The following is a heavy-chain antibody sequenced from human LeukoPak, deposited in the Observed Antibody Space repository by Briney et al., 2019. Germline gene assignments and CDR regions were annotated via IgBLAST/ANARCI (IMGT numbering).Heavy chain of an antibody. CDR1: VFTFRSYS. V-gene: IGHV3-21*01. CDR2: ISTSTSYI. CDR3: VSGLYYYDSSGYRI. D-gene: IGHD3-22*01. Sequence: GGSLRLSRAASVFTFRSYSKNCVSQPSGRGLEYVSAISTSTSYIYYADSVKGRFTISRDNAKHALYLQMNSLRAEDTAVYYCVSGLYYYDSSGYRIWGQGTLVTVSS. J-gene: IGHJ4*02.